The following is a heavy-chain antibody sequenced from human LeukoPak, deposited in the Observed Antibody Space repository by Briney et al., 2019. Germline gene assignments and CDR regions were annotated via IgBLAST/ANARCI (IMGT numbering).Heavy chain of an antibody. J-gene: IGHJ4*02. CDR3: ARDPWGDYGDPSGDY. CDR2: IKQDGSEK. D-gene: IGHD4-17*01. Sequence: GGSLRLSCAASGFTFSSYWMSWVRQALGKGLEWVANIKQDGSEKYYVDSVKGRFTISRDNAKNSLYLQMNSLRAEDTAVYYCARDPWGDYGDPSGDYWGQGTLVTVSS. CDR1: GFTFSSYW. V-gene: IGHV3-7*01.